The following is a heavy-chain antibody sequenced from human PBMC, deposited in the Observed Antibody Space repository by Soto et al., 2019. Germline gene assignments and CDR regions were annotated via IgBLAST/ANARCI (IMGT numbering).Heavy chain of an antibody. CDR2: IWYDGNDQ. D-gene: IGHD6-19*01. J-gene: IGHJ4*02. V-gene: IGHV3-33*01. Sequence: QVQLVESGGGVVQPGESLRLSCAASGFTFSAYVLHWVRQAPGKGLEWVANIWYDGNDQFYADSVKGRFTMSKDTAKNTLYLQINNPGAEDTAVYCCARGSGGYNYWGQGTLVTVSS. CDR3: ARGSGGYNY. CDR1: GFTFSAYV.